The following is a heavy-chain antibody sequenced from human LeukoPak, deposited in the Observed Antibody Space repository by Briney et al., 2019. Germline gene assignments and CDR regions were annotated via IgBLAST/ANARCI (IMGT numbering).Heavy chain of an antibody. CDR2: ISSSSYI. CDR1: GFTFSSYS. D-gene: IGHD3-10*01. Sequence: GGSLRLSCAASGFTFSSYSMNWVRQAPGKGLEWVSSISSSSYIYYADSVKGRFTISRDNAKNSLYLQMNSLRAEDTAVYYCARYGDYYGSGRTRYGMDVWGQGTTVTVSS. J-gene: IGHJ6*02. CDR3: ARYGDYYGSGRTRYGMDV. V-gene: IGHV3-21*01.